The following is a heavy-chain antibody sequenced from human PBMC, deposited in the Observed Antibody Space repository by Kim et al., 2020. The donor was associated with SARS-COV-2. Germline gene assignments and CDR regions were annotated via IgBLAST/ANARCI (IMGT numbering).Heavy chain of an antibody. J-gene: IGHJ5*01. V-gene: IGHV3-48*04. CDR3: ARDLLLPSVVTALTTDS. D-gene: IGHD2-21*02. CDR1: GFTFSSYS. CDR2: ISDTSTTT. Sequence: GGSLRLSCAASGFTFSSYSMTWVRQAPGKGLEWLAYISDTSTTTYYADSVKGRFTISRYNAKNSLYLQMNSLRAEDTAVYYCARDLLLPSVVTALTTDS.